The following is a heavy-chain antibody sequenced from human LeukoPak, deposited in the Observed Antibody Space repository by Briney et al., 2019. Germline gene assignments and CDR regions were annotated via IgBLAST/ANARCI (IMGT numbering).Heavy chain of an antibody. CDR1: GGSISSYY. Sequence: SETLSLTCTVSGGSISSYYWSWIRQLAGKGLEWIGRIYTSGSTNYNPSLKSRVTISVDKSKNQFSLKLSSVTAADTAVYYCARDTTYYYGSGSYLNWFDPWGQGTLVTVSS. CDR3: ARDTTYYYGSGSYLNWFDP. V-gene: IGHV4-4*07. CDR2: IYTSGST. D-gene: IGHD3-10*01. J-gene: IGHJ5*02.